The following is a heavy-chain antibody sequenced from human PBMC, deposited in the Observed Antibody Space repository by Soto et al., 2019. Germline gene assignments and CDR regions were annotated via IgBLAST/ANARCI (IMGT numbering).Heavy chain of an antibody. CDR1: GYTFTSYD. CDR3: VRGRTHHYYYGIDV. V-gene: IGHV1-8*01. CDR2: MNPNSGNT. Sequence: ASVKVSCKASGYTFTSYDINWVRQATGQGLEWMGWMNPNSGNTGYAQKFQGRVTMTRNTSISTAYMELSSLRSEDTAVYYCVRGRTHHYYYGIDVWAQRTTDTGSS. J-gene: IGHJ6*02.